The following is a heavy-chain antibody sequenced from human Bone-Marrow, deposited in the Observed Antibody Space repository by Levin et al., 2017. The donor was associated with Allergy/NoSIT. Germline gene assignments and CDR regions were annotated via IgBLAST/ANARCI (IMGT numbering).Heavy chain of an antibody. Sequence: GGSLRLSCEASGFTFSSYVMWWVRQAPGKGMEWVASISADGTNKNNADSVKDRFTISRDNSKNTLDLQMSSLRDEDTALYYCVREGYSSGRWGAFDRWGQGTLVTVSS. D-gene: IGHD6-25*01. CDR2: ISADGTNK. J-gene: IGHJ3*02. V-gene: IGHV3-30*03. CDR3: VREGYSSGRWGAFDR. CDR1: GFTFSSYV.